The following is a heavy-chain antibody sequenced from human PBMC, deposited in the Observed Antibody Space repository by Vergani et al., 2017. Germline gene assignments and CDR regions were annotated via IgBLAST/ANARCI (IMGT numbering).Heavy chain of an antibody. Sequence: QLQLQESGSGLVKPSQTLSLTCAVSGGSISSGGYSWSWIRQPPGKGLEWIGYIYHSGSTYYNPSLKSRVTISVDRSKNQFSLKLSSVTAADTAVYYCARIIGGSGSLEEAFDIWGQGTMVTVSS. V-gene: IGHV4-30-2*01. D-gene: IGHD3-10*01. CDR2: IYHSGST. CDR3: ARIIGGSGSLEEAFDI. J-gene: IGHJ3*02. CDR1: GGSISSGGYS.